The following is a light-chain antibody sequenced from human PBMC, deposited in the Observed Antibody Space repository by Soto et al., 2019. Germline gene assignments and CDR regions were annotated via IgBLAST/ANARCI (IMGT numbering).Light chain of an antibody. CDR3: QQFSSYPLT. V-gene: IGKV3-11*01. Sequence: EIVLTQSPATLSLSPGERATLSCRASQSVSSYLAWYQQKPGQAPRLLISDASNRATGIPDRFSGSGSGTDFTLTISSLEPEDFAVYYCQQFSSYPLTLGGGTKVDIK. J-gene: IGKJ4*01. CDR1: QSVSSY. CDR2: DAS.